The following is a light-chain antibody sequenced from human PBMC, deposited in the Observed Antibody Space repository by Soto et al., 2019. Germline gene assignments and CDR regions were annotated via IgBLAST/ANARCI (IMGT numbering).Light chain of an antibody. V-gene: IGKV3-20*01. J-gene: IGKJ4*01. CDR1: QSVITKF. CDR2: AAP. CDR3: QQVNTYPSN. Sequence: EIVLTQSPGTLSLSPVEIAGLFFISIQSVITKFLAWYPPKPGQAPRPLIYAAPNRATGIPDRFSGSGSGTDFTLTIPRLQPEDFATYYCQQVNTYPSNFGGGTKVDLK.